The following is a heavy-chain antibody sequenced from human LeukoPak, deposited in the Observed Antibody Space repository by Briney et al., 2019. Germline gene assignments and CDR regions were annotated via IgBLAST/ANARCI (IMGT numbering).Heavy chain of an antibody. CDR3: ARHNSGLSGWQFDY. V-gene: IGHV5-51*01. CDR1: GFDFTIHW. D-gene: IGHD6-19*01. CDR2: ICPGDSNT. J-gene: IGHJ4*02. Sequence: GESLKISCKGSGFDFTIHWIAWVRQMPGKGLEWRGVICPGDSNTKYSPSFRGQVTISADKSISTAYLQWSSLKASDTAMYYCARHNSGLSGWQFDYWGQGTMVTVSS.